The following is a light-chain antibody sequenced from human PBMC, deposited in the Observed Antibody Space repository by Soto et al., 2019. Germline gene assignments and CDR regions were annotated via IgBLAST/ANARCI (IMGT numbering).Light chain of an antibody. CDR1: SSDVGGYNY. CDR2: DVS. J-gene: IGLJ2*01. V-gene: IGLV2-14*01. Sequence: QSALTQPASGSGSPGQSITISCTGTSSDVGGYNYGSWYQQHPGKAPKLMIYDVSNRPSGVSNRFSGSKSANTASLTISGLQAEDEADYYCSSYTGSSTYVVFGGGTKLTVL. CDR3: SSYTGSSTYVV.